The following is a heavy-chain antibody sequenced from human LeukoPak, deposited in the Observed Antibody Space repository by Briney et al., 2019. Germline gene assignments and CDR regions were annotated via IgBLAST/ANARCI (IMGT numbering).Heavy chain of an antibody. Sequence: GGSLRLSCAASGFTFSNYAMSWVRQAPGKGLEWVSLISGITTNTYYADSVKGRFTISRDNSKNTLDLQMNSLRAEDTAIYYCARGSHYDSGSNSYDYWGQGTLVTVSS. V-gene: IGHV3-23*01. CDR3: ARGSHYDSGSNSYDY. J-gene: IGHJ4*02. D-gene: IGHD3-10*01. CDR1: GFTFSNYA. CDR2: ISGITTNT.